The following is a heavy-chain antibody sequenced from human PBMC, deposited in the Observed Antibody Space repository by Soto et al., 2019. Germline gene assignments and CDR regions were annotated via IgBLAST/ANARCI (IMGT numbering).Heavy chain of an antibody. CDR2: NYYSGIT. D-gene: IGHD6-6*01. V-gene: IGHV4-31*03. J-gene: IGHJ6*02. CDR1: GGSISSGGYY. CDR3: ARGSSIAGLYYGMDV. Sequence: SETLSLTCTVSGGSISSGGYYWTWIRQHPGKDLEWIGYNYYSGITYYKQSLKSRVTISLDTSKKQLSLKLSSVTAADTAVYYCARGSSIAGLYYGMDVWGQGTTVT.